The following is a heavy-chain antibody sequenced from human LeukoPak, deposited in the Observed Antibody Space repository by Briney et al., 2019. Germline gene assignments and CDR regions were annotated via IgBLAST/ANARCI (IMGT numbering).Heavy chain of an antibody. Sequence: SDTLSLTCAVFGFPLSIGFPWAWIRPAPGKGLEWSAIIFYSATTYYKPSLQSRVFISADTSNNQFSVGLTSVTAADGGVYFCARVGAVPGIDPWGGGRLVGVCS. J-gene: IGHJ5*02. CDR1: GFPLSIGFP. CDR2: IFYSATT. V-gene: IGHV4-38-2*01. CDR3: ARVGAVPGIDP.